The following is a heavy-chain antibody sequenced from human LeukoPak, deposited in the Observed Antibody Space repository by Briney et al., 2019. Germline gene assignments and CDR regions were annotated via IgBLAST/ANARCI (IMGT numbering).Heavy chain of an antibody. V-gene: IGHV4-39*01. CDR1: GGSISTSDYY. CDR2: IYYSGST. D-gene: IGHD6-19*01. CDR3: ARHASGWYTD. J-gene: IGHJ4*02. Sequence: SETLSLTCAVSGGSISTSDYYWGWIRQPPGKGLEWIGSIYYSGSTYYNPFLKSRLTISGDTSKNQFSLKLSSVTTAYTAVYYCARHASGWYTDWGQGTLVTVSS.